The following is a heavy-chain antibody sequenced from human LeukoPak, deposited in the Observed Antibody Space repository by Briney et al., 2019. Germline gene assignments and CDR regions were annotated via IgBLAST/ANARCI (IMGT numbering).Heavy chain of an antibody. D-gene: IGHD3-16*01. CDR3: ARVAVRGGHYYMDV. CDR1: GGSISSYY. CDR2: IYYSGST. Sequence: SETLSLTCTVSGGSISSYYWSWIRQPPGKGLEWIGYIYYSGSTNYNPSLKSRVTISVDTSKNQFSLKLSSVTAADTAVYYCARVAVRGGHYYMDVWGKGTTVTVSS. J-gene: IGHJ6*03. V-gene: IGHV4-59*01.